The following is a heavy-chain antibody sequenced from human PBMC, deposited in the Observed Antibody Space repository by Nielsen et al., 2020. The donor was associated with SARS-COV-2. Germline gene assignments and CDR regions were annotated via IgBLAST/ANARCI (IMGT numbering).Heavy chain of an antibody. Sequence: GESLKISCAASGFTFSRHAMNWVRQAPGKGLEWVSYISSSGSTIYYADSVKGRFTISRDNAKNSLYLQMNSLRAEDTAVYYCAREGPHCSSTSCYGYYYYGMDVWGQGTTVTVSS. D-gene: IGHD2-2*01. CDR2: ISSSGSTI. J-gene: IGHJ6*02. CDR1: GFTFSRHA. CDR3: AREGPHCSSTSCYGYYYYGMDV. V-gene: IGHV3-48*03.